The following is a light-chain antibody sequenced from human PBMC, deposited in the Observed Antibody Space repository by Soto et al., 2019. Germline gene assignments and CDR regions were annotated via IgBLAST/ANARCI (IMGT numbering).Light chain of an antibody. CDR1: QRISSY. V-gene: IGKV1-39*01. Sequence: IQMTQSPSSLSASVGDRVTITCRASQRISSYLNWYQQKPGKAPNLLIYGASNLQSGVPSRFSGSESGTDFTLTMSSLQPEDFATYFCQQSYSTPSTFGQGTRLEIK. J-gene: IGKJ5*01. CDR3: QQSYSTPST. CDR2: GAS.